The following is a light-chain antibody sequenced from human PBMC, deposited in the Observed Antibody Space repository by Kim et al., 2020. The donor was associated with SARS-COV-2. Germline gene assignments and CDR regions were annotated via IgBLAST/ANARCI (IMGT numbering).Light chain of an antibody. V-gene: IGKV3-15*01. J-gene: IGKJ1*01. CDR1: QSVSSN. CDR2: GAS. CDR3: QQYNNFRT. Sequence: TVSPGESATLSCRASQSVSSNLAWYQQKPGQAPRLLIYGASTRATGIPARFSGSGSGTEFTLTISSLQSEDFAVYYCQQYNNFRTFGQGTKVEIK.